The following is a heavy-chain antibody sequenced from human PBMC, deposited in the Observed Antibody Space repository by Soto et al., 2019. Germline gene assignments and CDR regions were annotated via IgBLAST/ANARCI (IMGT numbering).Heavy chain of an antibody. D-gene: IGHD3-10*01. CDR3: ARVLWYGSGSYYIGPLDY. V-gene: IGHV3-33*01. Sequence: PGGSLRLSCAASGFTFSSYGVHWVRQAPGKGLEWVAVIWYDGGNKYYADSVKGRFTISRDNSKNTLYLQMNSLRAEDTAVYYCARVLWYGSGSYYIGPLDYWGQGTLVTVSS. CDR2: IWYDGGNK. J-gene: IGHJ4*02. CDR1: GFTFSSYG.